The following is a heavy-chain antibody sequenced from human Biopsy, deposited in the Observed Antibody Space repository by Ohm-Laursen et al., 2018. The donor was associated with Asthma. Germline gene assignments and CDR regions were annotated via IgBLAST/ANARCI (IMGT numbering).Heavy chain of an antibody. CDR2: ISVYNGNT. D-gene: IGHD3-10*01. J-gene: IGHJ6*02. CDR1: GYTFNSAG. Sequence: ASVKVSCKTSGYTFNSAGITWVRQAPGQGLEWMGWISVYNGNTKVAQKLQDRVTMITDTSTSTAYMELRSLRSDDTAVYFRVRAVDYSHYYGIDVWGQGTTVTVS. V-gene: IGHV1-18*01. CDR3: VRAVDYSHYYGIDV.